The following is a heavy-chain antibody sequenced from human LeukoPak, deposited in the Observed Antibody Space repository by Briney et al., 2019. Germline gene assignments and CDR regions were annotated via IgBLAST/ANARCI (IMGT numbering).Heavy chain of an antibody. Sequence: PGGSLRLSCAASGFTFSSYAMHWVRQAPGKGLGWVSSISSSSSYIYYADSVKGRFTISRDNAKNSLYLQMNSLRAEDTAVYYCARGDHYDILSWGKGTTVTVSS. CDR1: GFTFSSYA. CDR2: ISSSSSYI. V-gene: IGHV3-21*01. D-gene: IGHD3-9*01. J-gene: IGHJ6*04. CDR3: ARGDHYDILS.